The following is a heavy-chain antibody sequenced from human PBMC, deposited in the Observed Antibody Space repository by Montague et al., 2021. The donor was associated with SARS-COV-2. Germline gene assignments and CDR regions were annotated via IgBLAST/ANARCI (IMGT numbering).Heavy chain of an antibody. CDR1: GFTFSSYS. D-gene: IGHD3-10*01. Sequence: SLRLSCAASGFTFSSYSMNWVRQAPGKGLEWVSSISSSSSYIYYADSVKGRFPISRDNAKNSLYLKMNSLRAEDTAVYYCARDPLDYGLWSSGSYYNAYYYYYGMDVWGQGTTVTVSS. V-gene: IGHV3-21*06. CDR3: ARDPLDYGLWSSGSYYNAYYYYYGMDV. CDR2: ISSSSSYI. J-gene: IGHJ6*02.